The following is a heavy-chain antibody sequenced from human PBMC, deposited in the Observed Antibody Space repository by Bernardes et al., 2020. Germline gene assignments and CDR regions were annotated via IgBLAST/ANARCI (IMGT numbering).Heavy chain of an antibody. J-gene: IGHJ4*02. Sequence: SETLSLTCIVSSGSISSSSYYWAWIRQPPGKGLEWIAIIYYSGTTYYNPSLKSRVTMSVNTSKNQFSLNLSSVTAADTAVYYCARLLRTSRGFDDWGQGTLVTVSS. CDR1: SGSISSSSYY. CDR2: IYYSGTT. CDR3: ARLLRTSRGFDD. V-gene: IGHV4-39*01.